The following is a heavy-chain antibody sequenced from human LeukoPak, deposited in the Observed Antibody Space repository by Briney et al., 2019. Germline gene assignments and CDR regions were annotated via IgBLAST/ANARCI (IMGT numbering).Heavy chain of an antibody. Sequence: GASVKVSCKASGYTFTGYYMHWVRQAPGQGLEWMGRTNPNSGGTNYAQKFQGRVTMTRDTSISTAYMELSRLRSDDTAVYYCARDGPDSSGWFERYYYYYGMDVWGQGTTVTVSS. D-gene: IGHD6-19*01. CDR2: TNPNSGGT. CDR1: GYTFTGYY. J-gene: IGHJ6*02. CDR3: ARDGPDSSGWFERYYYYYGMDV. V-gene: IGHV1-2*06.